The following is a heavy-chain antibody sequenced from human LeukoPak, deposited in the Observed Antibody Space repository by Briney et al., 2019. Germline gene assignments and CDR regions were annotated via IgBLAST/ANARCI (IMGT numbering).Heavy chain of an antibody. D-gene: IGHD3-22*01. V-gene: IGHV4-34*01. CDR1: GGSFSGYS. J-gene: IGHJ2*01. CDR3: ARLLGSSGYAGDWYFDL. Sequence: PSETLSLTCGVHGGSFSGYSCNWIRQPPGKGLEWIGEINHRGSTNYNPSLKSRVTISEDTSKKQFSLKLTSVTAADTAIYYCARLLGSSGYAGDWYFDLWGRGILVTVSS. CDR2: INHRGST.